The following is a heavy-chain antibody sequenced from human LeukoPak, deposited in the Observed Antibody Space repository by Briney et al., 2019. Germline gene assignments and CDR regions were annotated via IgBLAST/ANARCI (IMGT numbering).Heavy chain of an antibody. V-gene: IGHV4-4*02. CDR3: ARGQGSYGDY. D-gene: IGHD5-18*01. CDR2: IYHSGST. J-gene: IGHJ4*02. Sequence: PSGTLSLTCAVSGGSISNSNWWNWVRQPPGKGLEWIGEIYHSGSTNYNPSLRSRVTISVDRSKNQFALKLTSVTAADTAVYYRARGQGSYGDYWGQGTLVIASS. CDR1: GGSISNSNW.